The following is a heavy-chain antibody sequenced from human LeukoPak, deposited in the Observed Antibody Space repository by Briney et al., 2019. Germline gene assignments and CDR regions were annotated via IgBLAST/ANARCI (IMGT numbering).Heavy chain of an antibody. CDR1: GFTFSSYS. CDR3: AKVRAISHNSGYYPYDY. CDR2: ISGTGGST. D-gene: IGHD3-22*01. J-gene: IGHJ4*02. Sequence: GGSLRLSCAASGFTFSSYSMNWVRQAPGKGLEWVSGISGTGGSTYYADSVKGRFTISRDTSKNTVYLQMNSLRAEDTAVYYCAKVRAISHNSGYYPYDYWGQGTLVTVSS. V-gene: IGHV3-23*01.